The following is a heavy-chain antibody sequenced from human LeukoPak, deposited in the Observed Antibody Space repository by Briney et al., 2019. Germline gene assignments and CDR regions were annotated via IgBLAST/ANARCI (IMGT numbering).Heavy chain of an antibody. CDR1: GFTFDDYA. CDR3: AKDQYSTPLFDP. D-gene: IGHD4-23*01. Sequence: PGGSLRLSCAASGFTFDDYAMHWVRHAPGKSLEWVSLITWDGGNTYYADSVKGRFTVSRDNSKSSLYLQMNSLRGEDTALYYCAKDQYSTPLFDPRGQGTLVTVSS. V-gene: IGHV3-43D*04. CDR2: ITWDGGNT. J-gene: IGHJ5*02.